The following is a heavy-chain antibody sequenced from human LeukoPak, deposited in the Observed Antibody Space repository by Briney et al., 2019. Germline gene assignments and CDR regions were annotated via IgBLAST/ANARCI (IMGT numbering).Heavy chain of an antibody. J-gene: IGHJ3*02. CDR1: GFTFGDYA. Sequence: GGSLRLSCTASGFTFGDYAMSWVRQAPGRGLEWVGFIRSKAYGGTTEYAASVKGRFTISRDDSKSIAYLQMNSLKTEDTAVYYCAKDKEGIAVAGIAFDIWGQGTMVTVSS. D-gene: IGHD6-19*01. V-gene: IGHV3-49*04. CDR3: AKDKEGIAVAGIAFDI. CDR2: IRSKAYGGTT.